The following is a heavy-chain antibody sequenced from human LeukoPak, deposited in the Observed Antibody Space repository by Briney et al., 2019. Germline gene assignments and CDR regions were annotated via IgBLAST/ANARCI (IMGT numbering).Heavy chain of an antibody. J-gene: IGHJ5*02. CDR2: VKSKIDGGTI. Sequence: GGSLRLSCAASGFTFSNAWMTWVRQAPGKGLEWVGRVKSKIDGGTIDYAAPVKGRFTISRDDSKNTLYLQMNSLKTEDTGVYYCTTGSWFDPWGQGTLVTVSS. CDR3: TTGSWFDP. V-gene: IGHV3-15*01. CDR1: GFTFSNAW.